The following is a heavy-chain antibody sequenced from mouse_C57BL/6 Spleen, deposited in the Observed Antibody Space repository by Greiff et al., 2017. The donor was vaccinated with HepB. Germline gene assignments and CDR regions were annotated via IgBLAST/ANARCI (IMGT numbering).Heavy chain of an antibody. D-gene: IGHD1-1*01. CDR3: ARLDYGSSYGFAY. J-gene: IGHJ3*01. Sequence: VKLQQPGAELVRPGSSVKLSCKASGYTFTSYWMDWVKQRPGQGLEWIGNIYPSDSETHYNQKFKDKATLTVDKSSSTAYMQLSSLTSEDSAVYYCARLDYGSSYGFAYWGQGTLVTVSA. V-gene: IGHV1-61*01. CDR2: IYPSDSET. CDR1: GYTFTSYW.